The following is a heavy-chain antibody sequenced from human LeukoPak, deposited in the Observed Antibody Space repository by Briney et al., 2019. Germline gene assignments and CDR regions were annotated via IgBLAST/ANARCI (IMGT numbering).Heavy chain of an antibody. CDR1: GGTLTSGAFH. CDR2: IYKSGTT. CDR3: ARGFCSGGSCYLFDS. D-gene: IGHD2-15*01. V-gene: IGHV4-61*02. J-gene: IGHJ4*02. Sequence: SQTLSLTCSVSGGTLTSGAFHWNWVRQPAGEVPQWIGRIYKSGTTDYNPSLKTRLSISLDTSKNQFSLRLSSVTAADTAVYYCARGFCSGGSCYLFDSWGQGTLVTVSS.